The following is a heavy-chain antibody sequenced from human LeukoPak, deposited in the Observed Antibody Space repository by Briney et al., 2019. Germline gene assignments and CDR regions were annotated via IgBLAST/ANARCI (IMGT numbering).Heavy chain of an antibody. CDR1: GGTFSSYA. Sequence: ASVKVSCKASGGTFSSYAISWVRQAPGQGLEWMGVIIPIFGTANYAQKFQGRVTITADKSTSTAYMELSSLRSEDTAMYYCARGPEGYYYYYYMDVWGKGTTLTVSS. CDR2: IIPIFGTA. J-gene: IGHJ6*03. CDR3: ARGPEGYYYYYYMDV. V-gene: IGHV1-69*06.